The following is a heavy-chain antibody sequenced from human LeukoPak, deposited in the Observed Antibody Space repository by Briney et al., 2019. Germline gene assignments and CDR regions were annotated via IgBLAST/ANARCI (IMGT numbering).Heavy chain of an antibody. CDR1: GFTFSSHW. J-gene: IGHJ4*02. CDR2: IKEDGGVE. D-gene: IGHD3-10*01. V-gene: IGHV3-7*03. CDR3: ARDSGWLLDY. Sequence: PGGSLRLSCTASGFTFSSHWMTWVRQPPGKGLEWVANIKEDGGVEYYVDSVKGRFTISRDNTKNALYLQMNNLRADDTAVYFCARDSGWLLDYWRQGTLITVSS.